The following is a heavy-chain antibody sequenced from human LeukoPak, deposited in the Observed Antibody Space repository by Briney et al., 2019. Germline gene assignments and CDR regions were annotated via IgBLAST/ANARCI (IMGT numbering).Heavy chain of an antibody. CDR3: ARDLRTIFLYGMDV. CDR2: IIPIFGTA. V-gene: IGHV1-69*13. J-gene: IGHJ6*02. D-gene: IGHD3-3*01. Sequence: ASVKVSCKASGGTFSSYAISWVRQVPGQGLEWMGGIIPIFGTANYAQKFQGRVTITADESTSTAYMELSSLRSEDTAVYYCARDLRTIFLYGMDVWGQGTTVTVSS. CDR1: GGTFSSYA.